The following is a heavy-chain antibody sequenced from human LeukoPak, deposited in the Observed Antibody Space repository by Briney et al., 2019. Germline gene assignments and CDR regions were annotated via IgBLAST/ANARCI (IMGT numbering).Heavy chain of an antibody. D-gene: IGHD6-6*01. CDR2: IYPGDSDT. Sequence: GESLKISCKGSGCSFSSNWIGWVRQMPGKGLEWMGIIYPGDSDTRYSPSFQGQVTISADKSISTAFLQWSSLKASDTAMYYCARRRYSSSFDYWGQGTLVTVSS. J-gene: IGHJ4*02. V-gene: IGHV5-51*01. CDR1: GCSFSSNW. CDR3: ARRRYSSSFDY.